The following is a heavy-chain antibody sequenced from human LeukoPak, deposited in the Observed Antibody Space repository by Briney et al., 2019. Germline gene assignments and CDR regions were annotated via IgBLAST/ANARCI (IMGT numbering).Heavy chain of an antibody. Sequence: PGGSLRLSCAASTSTGLVWMDWVRKSPGKGLVWVSRISSDGTGANYADSVKGRFTISRDNAKNTLFLQINSLRAEDTAVYYCAREILAPGKTHDYWGQGTLVTVSS. CDR2: ISSDGTGA. V-gene: IGHV3-74*01. CDR3: AREILAPGKTHDY. CDR1: TSTGLVW. J-gene: IGHJ4*02.